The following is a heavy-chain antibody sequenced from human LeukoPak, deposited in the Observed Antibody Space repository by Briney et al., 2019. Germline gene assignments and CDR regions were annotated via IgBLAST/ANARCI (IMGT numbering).Heavy chain of an antibody. V-gene: IGHV3-23*01. D-gene: IGHD3-3*01. J-gene: IGHJ4*02. CDR1: GFTFSSYG. CDR3: ARGGLTITMFGVPIIRNFDY. Sequence: GGSLRLSCAASGFTFSSYGMSWVRQAPGKGLEWVSAIGGRDGSTYYADSVKGRFTISRDNSKNTLYVQMNSLGAEDTAVYYCARGGLTITMFGVPIIRNFDYWGQGTLVTVSS. CDR2: IGGRDGST.